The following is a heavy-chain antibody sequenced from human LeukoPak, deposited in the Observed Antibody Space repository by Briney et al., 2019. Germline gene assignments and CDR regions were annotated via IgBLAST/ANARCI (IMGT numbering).Heavy chain of an antibody. V-gene: IGHV1-18*01. D-gene: IGHD3-10*01. Sequence: ASVKVSCKASGYTFTSYGISWVRQAPGQGLEWMGWISAYNGNTNYAQKFQGRVTITADESTSTAYMELSSLRSEDTAVYYCARNMVRGVIISGPFDYWGQGTLVTVSS. CDR2: ISAYNGNT. J-gene: IGHJ4*02. CDR3: ARNMVRGVIISGPFDY. CDR1: GYTFTSYG.